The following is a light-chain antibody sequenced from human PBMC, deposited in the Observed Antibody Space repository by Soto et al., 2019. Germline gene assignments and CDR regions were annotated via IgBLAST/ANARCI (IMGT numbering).Light chain of an antibody. CDR1: QSVSSRY. J-gene: IGKJ1*01. CDR3: QQFGSSPSWT. CDR2: DAS. V-gene: IGKV3-20*01. Sequence: EIVLTQSPGTLSVSPGERATLSCRASQSVSSRYLAWYQQKPGQAPRLLIYDASSRATGIPDRFSGSGSGTDFTLTISRLEPEDFSVYYCQQFGSSPSWTFGQGTKVEIK.